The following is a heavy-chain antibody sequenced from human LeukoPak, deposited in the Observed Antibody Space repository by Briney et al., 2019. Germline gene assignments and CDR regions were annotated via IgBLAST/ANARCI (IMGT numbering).Heavy chain of an antibody. CDR3: ARRGSNHGGDPL. Sequence: SETLSLTCAVYGGSFSGYYWTWIRQPPGEGLEWIGEINHSGSTSNNPSLKSRVTVSVDTSKNQFSLKMTSVTAADTAVYFCARRGSNHGGDPLWGQGTLVTVSS. CDR1: GGSFSGYY. D-gene: IGHD2-21*02. V-gene: IGHV4-34*01. J-gene: IGHJ4*02. CDR2: INHSGST.